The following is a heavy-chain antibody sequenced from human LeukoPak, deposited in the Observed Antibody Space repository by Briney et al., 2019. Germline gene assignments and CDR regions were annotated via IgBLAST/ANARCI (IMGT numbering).Heavy chain of an antibody. J-gene: IGHJ4*02. CDR1: GGSLQRSF. D-gene: IGHD3/OR15-3a*01. V-gene: IGHV4-59*01. CDR3: GRRPAVDGPIDS. CDR2: IYSSGTT. Sequence: SETLSLTCVVSGGSLQRSFWTWVRQPPGKGMEWIGLIYSSGTTDYSPSLKSRLTISIDTSKNQFSLRLASVTTADTAVYYCGRRPAVDGPIDSWGQGTLVAVSS.